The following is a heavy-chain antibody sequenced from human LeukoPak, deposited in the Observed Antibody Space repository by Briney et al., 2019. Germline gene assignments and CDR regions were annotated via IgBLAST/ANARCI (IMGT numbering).Heavy chain of an antibody. D-gene: IGHD5-12*01. CDR3: ATPERGYSGYDFGS. J-gene: IGHJ4*02. CDR2: INPNSGGT. CDR1: GFTFTGYY. Sequence: ASVKVSCKASGFTFTGYYMHWVRQAPGQGLEWMGWINPNSGGTNYAQKFQGRVTMTRDTSISTAYMELSRLRSDDTAVYYCATPERGYSGYDFGSWGQGTLVTVSS. V-gene: IGHV1-2*02.